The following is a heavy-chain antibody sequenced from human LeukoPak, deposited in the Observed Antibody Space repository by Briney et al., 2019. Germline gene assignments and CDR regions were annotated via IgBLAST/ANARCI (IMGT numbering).Heavy chain of an antibody. J-gene: IGHJ4*02. Sequence: GGSLRLSCAASGFTFSSYSMYWVRQAPGKGLEWVSSISSSSSYIYYADSVKGRFTISRDNAKNSLYLQMNSLRAEDTAVYYCARDGILRFLEWLPASYFDYWGQGTLVTVSS. D-gene: IGHD3-3*01. V-gene: IGHV3-21*01. CDR3: ARDGILRFLEWLPASYFDY. CDR1: GFTFSSYS. CDR2: ISSSSSYI.